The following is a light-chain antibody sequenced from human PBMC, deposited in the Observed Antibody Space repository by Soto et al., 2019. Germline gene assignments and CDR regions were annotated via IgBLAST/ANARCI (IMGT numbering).Light chain of an antibody. CDR2: EVS. Sequence: QSALTQPASMSGSHGQSITFSCTGTSSDVGSSNLVSWYQQHPGKAPKLLIYEVSKRPSGVSNRFSGSKSGNTASLTISELQAEDEADYYCCSYAGSSTHVFGTGTKVTVL. J-gene: IGLJ1*01. V-gene: IGLV2-23*02. CDR1: SSDVGSSNL. CDR3: CSYAGSSTHV.